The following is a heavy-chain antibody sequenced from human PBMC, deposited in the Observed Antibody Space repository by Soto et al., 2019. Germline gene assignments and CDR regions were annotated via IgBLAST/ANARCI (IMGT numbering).Heavy chain of an antibody. V-gene: IGHV3-48*02. J-gene: IGHJ4*02. Sequence: GFLRLSCGASGFIFSKYSMNWVRQAPGKGLEWLSYISSNSVTIYYADSVRGRFTIFRDNAKNSLYLQMNSLRDEDTAVYYCAREDILGTRSFDYWGQGALVTVSS. D-gene: IGHD1-26*01. CDR2: ISSNSVTI. CDR1: GFIFSKYS. CDR3: AREDILGTRSFDY.